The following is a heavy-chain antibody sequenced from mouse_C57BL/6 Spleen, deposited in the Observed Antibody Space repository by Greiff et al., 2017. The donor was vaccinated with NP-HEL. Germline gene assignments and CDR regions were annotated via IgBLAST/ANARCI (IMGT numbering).Heavy chain of an antibody. Sequence: QVQLKQPGAELVKPGASVKLSCKASGYTFTSYWMHWVRQSPGQGLEWIGMIHPGSGSTNYTAPFKSQATLTVDKSSSTAYMQLSSLTSEDTAVYYCAPLYYGNCAVGAMDYWGQGTSVTVSS. CDR3: APLYYGNCAVGAMDY. CDR1: GYTFTSYW. D-gene: IGHD2-1*01. V-gene: IGHV1-64*01. CDR2: IHPGSGST. J-gene: IGHJ4*01.